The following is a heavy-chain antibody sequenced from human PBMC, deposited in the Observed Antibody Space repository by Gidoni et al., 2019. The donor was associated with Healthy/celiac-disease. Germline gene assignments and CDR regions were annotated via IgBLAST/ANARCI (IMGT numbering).Heavy chain of an antibody. J-gene: IGHJ4*02. CDR3: ARGNGGSYQIGDFDY. V-gene: IGHV3-30*03. D-gene: IGHD3-22*01. Sequence: RYGMHWVRQAPGKGLEWVAVISYDGSNKYYADSVKGRFTISRDNSKNTLYLQMNSLRAEDTAVSLCARGNGGSYQIGDFDYWGQGTLVTVSS. CDR2: ISYDGSNK. CDR1: RYG.